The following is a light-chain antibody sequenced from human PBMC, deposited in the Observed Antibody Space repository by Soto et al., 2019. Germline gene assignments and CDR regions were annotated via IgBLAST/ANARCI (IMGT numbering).Light chain of an antibody. Sequence: QSVVTQPPSVSEAPRQRVTISCSGSRSNVGNNAVNWYQQFPGKAPKLLVYYDDLLPSGVSDRFSGSKSGPSASLAISGLQSADEADYYCAVWDDSLNGPVFGGGTQLTVL. CDR2: YDD. CDR1: RSNVGNNA. CDR3: AVWDDSLNGPV. V-gene: IGLV1-36*01. J-gene: IGLJ2*01.